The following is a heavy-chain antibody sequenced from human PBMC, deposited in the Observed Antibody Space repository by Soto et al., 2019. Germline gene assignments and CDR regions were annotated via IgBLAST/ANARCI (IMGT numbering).Heavy chain of an antibody. J-gene: IGHJ4*02. CDR2: IIPILGIA. Sequence: QVQLVQSGAEVKKPGSSVKVSCKASGGTFSSYTISWVRQAPGQGLEWMGRIIPILGIANYAQKFQGRVTITADKSARTAYIELSSLRSEDTAVYYCAREEYYYGSGAIFDYWGQGTLVTVSS. V-gene: IGHV1-69*08. CDR1: GGTFSSYT. CDR3: AREEYYYGSGAIFDY. D-gene: IGHD3-10*01.